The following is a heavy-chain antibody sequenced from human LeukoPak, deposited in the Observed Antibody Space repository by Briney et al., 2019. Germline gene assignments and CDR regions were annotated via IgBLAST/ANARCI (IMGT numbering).Heavy chain of an antibody. CDR2: FDPEDGET. J-gene: IGHJ4*02. Sequence: ASVKVSCKVSGYTLTELSMHWVRQAPGKGLEWMGGFDPEDGETIYAQKFQGRVTMTEDTSTDTAYMELSSLRSEDTAVYYCASAIGYCSSTSCSSHDYWGQGTLVTVSS. CDR3: ASAIGYCSSTSCSSHDY. D-gene: IGHD2-2*01. CDR1: GYTLTELS. V-gene: IGHV1-24*01.